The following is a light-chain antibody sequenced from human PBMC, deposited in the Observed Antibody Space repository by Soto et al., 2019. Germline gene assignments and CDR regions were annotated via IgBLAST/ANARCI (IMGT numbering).Light chain of an antibody. CDR1: QTISMY. CDR2: AAS. J-gene: IGKJ4*01. CDR3: QQSYSIPPLT. Sequence: EIRMTQAPSSLSASVGDRVTITCRASQTISMYLNWYQQKPGKAPILLISAASSLQTGVPSRFNGSGSGTDFALTISSLQPEDFATYYCQQSYSIPPLTFGGGTRVEIK. V-gene: IGKV1-39*01.